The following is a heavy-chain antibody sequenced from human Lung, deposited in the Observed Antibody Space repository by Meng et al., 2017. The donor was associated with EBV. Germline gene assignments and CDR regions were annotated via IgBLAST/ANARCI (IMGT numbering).Heavy chain of an antibody. CDR3: ARGFLSFVRVFDY. CDR1: GGSISSGGYY. J-gene: IGHJ4*02. D-gene: IGHD2/OR15-2a*01. CDR2: IYYSGST. Sequence: QVPLQESGPGLVKPSQTLSLPCTVSGGSISSGGYYWSWIRQHPGKGLEWIGYIYYSGSTYYNPSLKSRVTISVDTSKNQFSLKLSSVTAADTAVYYCARGFLSFVRVFDYWGQGTLVTVSS. V-gene: IGHV4-31*03.